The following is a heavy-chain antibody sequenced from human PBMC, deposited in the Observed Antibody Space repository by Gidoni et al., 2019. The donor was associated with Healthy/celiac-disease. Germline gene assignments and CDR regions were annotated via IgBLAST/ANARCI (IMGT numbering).Heavy chain of an antibody. CDR1: GFSLSTSGMC. J-gene: IGHJ6*02. CDR3: ARMYSRYYYYGMDV. CDR2: IDWDDDK. V-gene: IGHV2-70*01. Sequence: QVTLRESGPALVKPTQTLTLTCTFSGFSLSTSGMCVSWIRQPPGKALEWLALIDWDDDKYYSTSLKTRLTIPKDTSKNQVVLTMTNMDPVDTATYYCARMYSRYYYYGMDVWGQGTTVTVSS. D-gene: IGHD6-13*01.